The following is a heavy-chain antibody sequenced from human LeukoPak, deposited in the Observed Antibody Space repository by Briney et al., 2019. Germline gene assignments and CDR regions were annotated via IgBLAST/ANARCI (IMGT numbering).Heavy chain of an antibody. Sequence: GRSLRLSCAASGFTLDRYPMHWVRQAPGKGLEWVAVIWSEGSSKYYADSVKGRFTISRDNFQNTLYLQMNSLRAEDTAVYHCARDQYFGDVYYYYGMDVWGQGTAVIVSS. CDR1: GFTLDRYP. D-gene: IGHD3-10*01. CDR3: ARDQYFGDVYYYYGMDV. J-gene: IGHJ6*02. CDR2: IWSEGSSK. V-gene: IGHV3-33*01.